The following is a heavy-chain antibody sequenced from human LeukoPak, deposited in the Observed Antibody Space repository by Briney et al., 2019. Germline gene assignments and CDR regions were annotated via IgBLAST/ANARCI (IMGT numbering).Heavy chain of an antibody. CDR3: ATDLSTVPPPIAVAGIP. D-gene: IGHD6-19*01. CDR2: IRYDGSNK. Sequence: PGGSLRLSCAASGFTFSSYGMHWVRQAPGKGLEWVAFIRYDGSNKYYADSVKGRFTISRDNSKNTLYLQMNSLRAEDTAVYYCATDLSTVPPPIAVAGIPWGQGTLVTVSS. CDR1: GFTFSSYG. V-gene: IGHV3-30*02. J-gene: IGHJ5*02.